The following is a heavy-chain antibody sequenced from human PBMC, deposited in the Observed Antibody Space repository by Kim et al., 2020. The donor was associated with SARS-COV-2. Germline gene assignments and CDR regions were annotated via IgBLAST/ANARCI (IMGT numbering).Heavy chain of an antibody. V-gene: IGHV4-39*01. CDR2: IYYSGST. D-gene: IGHD3-22*01. CDR3: ARHSPTYYYGSSGCADY. Sequence: SETLSLTCTVSGGSISSSSYYWGWIRQPPGKGLEWIGSIYYSGSTYYNPSLKSRVTISVDTSKNQFSLRLSSVTAADTAVYYCARHSPTYYYGSSGCADYWGQGTLVTVSS. J-gene: IGHJ4*02. CDR1: GGSISSSSYY.